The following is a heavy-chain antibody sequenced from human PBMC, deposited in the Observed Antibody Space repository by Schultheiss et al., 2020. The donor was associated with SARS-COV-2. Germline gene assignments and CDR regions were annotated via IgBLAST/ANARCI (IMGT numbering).Heavy chain of an antibody. Sequence: SQTLSLTCTVSGGSISSSSYYWGWIRQPPGKGLEWIGEINHSGSTNYNPSLKSRVTISVDTSKNQFSLKLSSVTAADTAVYYCARDGTVTTSGAFDIWGQGTMVTVSS. CDR3: ARDGTVTTSGAFDI. V-gene: IGHV4-39*07. J-gene: IGHJ3*02. CDR2: INHSGST. CDR1: GGSISSSSYY. D-gene: IGHD4-17*01.